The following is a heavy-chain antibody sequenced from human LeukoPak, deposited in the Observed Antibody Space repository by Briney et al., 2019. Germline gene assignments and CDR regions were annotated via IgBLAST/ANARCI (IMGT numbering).Heavy chain of an antibody. V-gene: IGHV4-34*01. J-gene: IGHJ5*02. D-gene: IGHD6-19*01. CDR2: INHSGST. CDR1: GGSFSGYY. Sequence: PSETLSLTCAVYGGSFSGYYWSWIRQPPGEGLEWIGEINHSGSTNYNPSLKSRVTISVDTSKNQFSLKLSSVTAADTAVYYCARGRAEQWLVINLWVDPWGQGTLVTVSS. CDR3: ARGRAEQWLVINLWVDP.